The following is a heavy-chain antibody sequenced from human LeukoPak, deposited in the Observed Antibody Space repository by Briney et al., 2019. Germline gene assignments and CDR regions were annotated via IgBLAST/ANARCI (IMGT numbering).Heavy chain of an antibody. V-gene: IGHV4-38-2*02. CDR3: ARFDSSGSYDAFDI. CDR1: GYSISSGYY. Sequence: SETLSLTCTVSGYSISSGYYWGWIRQPPGKGLEWIGSIYHSGSTYYNPSLKSRVTISVDTSKNQFSLKLSSVSAADTAVYYCARFDSSGSYDAFDIWGQGTMVTVSS. D-gene: IGHD3-22*01. CDR2: IYHSGST. J-gene: IGHJ3*02.